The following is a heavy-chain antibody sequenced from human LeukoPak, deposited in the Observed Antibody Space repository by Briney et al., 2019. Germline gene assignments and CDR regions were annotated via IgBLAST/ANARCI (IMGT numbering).Heavy chain of an antibody. Sequence: SVKASYKASGHNDTGYYIHSVRQAPGHRLEGMGWINPKSDGTNYAQKFQGRVTMTRDTPISTAYMELSRLRSDDTAVYYCATPGTYDSSDYFDYWGQGTLVSVSS. V-gene: IGHV1-2*02. CDR3: ATPGTYDSSDYFDY. D-gene: IGHD3-22*01. J-gene: IGHJ4*02. CDR2: INPKSDGT. CDR1: GHNDTGYY.